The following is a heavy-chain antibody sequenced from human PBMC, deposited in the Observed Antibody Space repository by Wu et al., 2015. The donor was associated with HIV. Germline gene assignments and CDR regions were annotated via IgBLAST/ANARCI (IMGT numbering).Heavy chain of an antibody. J-gene: IGHJ4*02. D-gene: IGHD3-9*01. CDR2: VIPVIGTP. CDR1: GDSFTSYA. Sequence: QVQLVQFGAEVKKPGSSVKVNCKASGDSFTSYAISWVRQAPGQGLEWMGGVIPVIGTPNYSQKFQGRVTITTDESTATVYMEVSSLRSEDTAVYYCARGLRDILTGYYSAFQYWGQGTLVTVSS. CDR3: ARGLRDILTGYYSAFQY. V-gene: IGHV1-69*05.